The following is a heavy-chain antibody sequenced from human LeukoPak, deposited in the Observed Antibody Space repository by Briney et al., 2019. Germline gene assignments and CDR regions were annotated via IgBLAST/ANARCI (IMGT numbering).Heavy chain of an antibody. D-gene: IGHD4-17*01. CDR1: GFTFSSYA. CDR2: ISGSGGST. J-gene: IGHJ4*02. Sequence: GGSLRLSCAVSGFTFSSYAMSWVRQARGKGLEWVSAISGSGGSTYYADSVKGRFTISRDNSKNTLYLQMNSLRAEDTAVYYCAKDLDYGDYASGYWGQGTLVTVSS. V-gene: IGHV3-23*01. CDR3: AKDLDYGDYASGY.